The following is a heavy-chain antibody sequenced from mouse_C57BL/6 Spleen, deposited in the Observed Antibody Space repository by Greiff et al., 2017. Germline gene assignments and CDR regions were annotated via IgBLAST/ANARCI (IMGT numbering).Heavy chain of an antibody. Sequence: DVQLVESGGGLVKPGGSLKLSCAASGFTFSSYAMSWVRQTPEKRLEWVATISDGGSYTYYPDNVKGRFTISRDNAKNNLYLQMSQLKSEDTAMYYCARDYYGSSYVYYFDYWGQGTTLTVSS. CDR1: GFTFSSYA. V-gene: IGHV5-4*01. CDR2: ISDGGSYT. CDR3: ARDYYGSSYVYYFDY. D-gene: IGHD1-1*01. J-gene: IGHJ2*01.